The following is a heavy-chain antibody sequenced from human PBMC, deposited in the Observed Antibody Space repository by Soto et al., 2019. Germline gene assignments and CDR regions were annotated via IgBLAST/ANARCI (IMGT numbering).Heavy chain of an antibody. V-gene: IGHV4-31*03. CDR2: IYYSGST. CDR3: ARRIAACNGGWFDP. J-gene: IGHJ5*02. Sequence: QVQLQESGPGLVKPSQTLSLTCTVSGGSISNRNYYWIWVRQNPGKGLEWIGYIYYSGSTYYNPSLKSRVAISVDTSKNQFSLKLSSVTAADTAVYYCARRIAACNGGWFDPWGQGTLVTVSS. CDR1: GGSISNRNYY. D-gene: IGHD6-13*01.